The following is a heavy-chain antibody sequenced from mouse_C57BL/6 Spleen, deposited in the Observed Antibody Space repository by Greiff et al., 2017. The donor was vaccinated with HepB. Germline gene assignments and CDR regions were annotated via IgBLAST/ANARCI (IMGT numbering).Heavy chain of an antibody. Sequence: EVKLMESGAELVRPGASVKLSCTASGFNIKDDYMHWVKQRPEQGLEWIGWIDPENGDTEYASKFQGKATITADTSSNTAYLQLSSLTSEDTAVYYCTKDYLFDYWGQGTTLTVSS. CDR1: GFNIKDDY. V-gene: IGHV14-4*01. J-gene: IGHJ2*01. D-gene: IGHD2-4*01. CDR3: TKDYLFDY. CDR2: IDPENGDT.